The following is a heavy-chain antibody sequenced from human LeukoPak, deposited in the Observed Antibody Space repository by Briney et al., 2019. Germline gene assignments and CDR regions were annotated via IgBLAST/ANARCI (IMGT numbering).Heavy chain of an antibody. CDR1: GFTFSSYT. Sequence: GGSLRLSCAASGFTFSSYTMNWVRQAPGKELEWVSSISSTSNYIFYVDSVKGRFTISRDNAKNSVYLQMNSLRAEDTAVYYCARGLSHVLEARVVSHWGQGTLVTVSS. CDR2: ISSTSNYI. V-gene: IGHV3-21*01. CDR3: ARGLSHVLEARVVSH. D-gene: IGHD2/OR15-2a*01. J-gene: IGHJ4*02.